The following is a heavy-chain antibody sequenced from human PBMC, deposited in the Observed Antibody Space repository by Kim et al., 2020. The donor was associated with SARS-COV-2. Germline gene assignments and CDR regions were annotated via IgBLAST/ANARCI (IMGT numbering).Heavy chain of an antibody. J-gene: IGHJ4*02. V-gene: IGHV7-4-1*02. CDR3: ARDRSPDSSSLLF. Sequence: ASVKVSCKASGYTFSNYALNWVRQAPGQGPEWMGRINTDTGSPTYAQGLTGRFALSLDTSVSTTYLQINSLKADDTAVYFCARDRSPDSSSLLFWGQGT. CDR1: GYTFSNYA. D-gene: IGHD6-13*01. CDR2: INTDTGSP.